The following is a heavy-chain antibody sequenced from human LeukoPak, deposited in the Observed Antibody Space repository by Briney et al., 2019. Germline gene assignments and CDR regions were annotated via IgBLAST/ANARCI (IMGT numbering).Heavy chain of an antibody. J-gene: IGHJ4*02. CDR2: ISAYNGNT. D-gene: IGHD3-16*02. V-gene: IGHV1-18*01. CDR1: GYTFTSYG. CDR3: ARSYDYVWGSYRYLFDY. Sequence: ASVKVSCKASGYTFTSYGISWVRQAPGQGLEWMGWISAYNGNTNYAQKLQGRVTMTTDTSTSTAYMELRSLRSDDTAVYYCARSYDYVWGSYRYLFDYWGQGTLVTVS.